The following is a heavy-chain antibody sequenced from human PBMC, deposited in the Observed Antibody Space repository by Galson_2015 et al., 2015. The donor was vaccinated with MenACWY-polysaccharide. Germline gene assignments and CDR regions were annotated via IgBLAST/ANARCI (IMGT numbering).Heavy chain of an antibody. CDR1: GFSFSSIY. Sequence: SLRLSCAASGFSFSSIYMSWVRQAPGKGLEWLSIIYTGDTTYHADSVRGRFTISRDNSKNTLYLQLNSLRTDDTAVYYCARVNSDTSWGMDVWGQGTTVTVSS. V-gene: IGHV3-66*02. CDR2: IYTGDTT. D-gene: IGHD2-2*01. CDR3: ARVNSDTSWGMDV. J-gene: IGHJ6*02.